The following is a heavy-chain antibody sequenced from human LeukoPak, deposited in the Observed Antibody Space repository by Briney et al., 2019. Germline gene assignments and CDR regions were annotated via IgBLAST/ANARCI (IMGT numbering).Heavy chain of an antibody. V-gene: IGHV3-30*02. J-gene: IGHJ5*02. CDR1: GFTFSSYG. Sequence: GGSLRLSCAASGFTFSSYGMHWVRQTPGKGLEWVAFIRYDGSNKYYADSVKGRFTISRDNSKNTLSLQMKSLRAEDTAVFYCAKDAVRGSGRTNWFDLWGQGTQVTVSS. CDR2: IRYDGSNK. CDR3: AKDAVRGSGRTNWFDL. D-gene: IGHD3-10*01.